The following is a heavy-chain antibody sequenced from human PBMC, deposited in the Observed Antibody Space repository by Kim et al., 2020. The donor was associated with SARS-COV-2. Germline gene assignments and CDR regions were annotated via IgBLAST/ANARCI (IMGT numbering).Heavy chain of an antibody. CDR1: GYTFSGHY. V-gene: IGHV1-2*02. D-gene: IGHD2-21*02. CDR2: VTPSSGGT. J-gene: IGHJ4*02. CDR3: ARDLVTTPHWELDS. Sequence: ASVKVSCKTSGYTFSGHYIHWLRQAPQGLEWMGWVTPSSGGTNYAQKFKGRHTLTRDTSITTAYMELSGLTSHDTATYYCARDLVTTPHWELDSWGQGTLVSVSS.